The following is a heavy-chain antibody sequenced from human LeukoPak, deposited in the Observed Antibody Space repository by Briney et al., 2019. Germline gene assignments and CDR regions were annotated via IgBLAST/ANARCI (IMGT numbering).Heavy chain of an antibody. J-gene: IGHJ4*02. CDR3: ARASDPTVYYDSSGYYQTLDY. Sequence: SETLSLTCAVYGGSFSGYYWSWIRQPPGKGLEWIGYIYYSGSTNYNPPLKSRVTISVDTSKNQFSLKLSSVTAADTAVYYCARASDPTVYYDSSGYYQTLDYWGQGTLVTVSS. CDR2: IYYSGST. D-gene: IGHD3-22*01. V-gene: IGHV4-34*01. CDR1: GGSFSGYY.